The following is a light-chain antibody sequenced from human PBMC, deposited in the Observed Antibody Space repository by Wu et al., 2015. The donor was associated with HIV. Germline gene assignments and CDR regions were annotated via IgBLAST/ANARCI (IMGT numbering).Light chain of an antibody. CDR1: QXVSGSX. J-gene: IGKJ5*01. V-gene: IGKV3-20*01. Sequence: CRASQXVSGSXLAWYQQRLGQAPRLLIFHASSRATGIPDRFNGSGSGTDFILTISKLEPEDCAVYYCQQYGGSPPVTFGQGTRLEIK. CDR2: HAS. CDR3: QQYGGSPPVT.